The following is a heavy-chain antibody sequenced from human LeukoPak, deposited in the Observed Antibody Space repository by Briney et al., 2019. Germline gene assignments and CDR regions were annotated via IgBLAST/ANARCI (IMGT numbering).Heavy chain of an antibody. D-gene: IGHD6-13*01. CDR2: IGSGSAGP. CDR3: ARPRLPVAGTRWFDP. J-gene: IGHJ5*02. Sequence: GGSLRLSCAGSGFTFSAYAMSWVRQAPGKRLQWVTAIGSGSAGPHYADSVKGRFTIYRDDSKTTLYLQMNSLRAEDTAVYYCARPRLPVAGTRWFDPWGQGTLVTVSS. CDR1: GFTFSAYA. V-gene: IGHV3-23*01.